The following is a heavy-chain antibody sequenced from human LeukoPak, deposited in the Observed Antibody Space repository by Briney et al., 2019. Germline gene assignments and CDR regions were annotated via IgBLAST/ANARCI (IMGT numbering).Heavy chain of an antibody. D-gene: IGHD6-19*01. CDR2: LYYSGST. CDR3: ARLAPGSGYFDY. CDR1: GGSLGSYY. V-gene: IGHV4-59*08. Sequence: PSETLSLTCTVSGGSLGSYYWNWMRQPPGKGLEWIGYLYYSGSTNYNPSLKSRVTISVDTSKNQFSLKLSSVTAADTAVYYCARLAPGSGYFDYWGQGTLVTVSS. J-gene: IGHJ4*02.